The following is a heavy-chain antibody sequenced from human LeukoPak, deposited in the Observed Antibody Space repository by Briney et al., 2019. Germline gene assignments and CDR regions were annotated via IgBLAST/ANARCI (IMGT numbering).Heavy chain of an antibody. Sequence: ASVKVSCKASGYTFTTYGVSRVRQAPGQGLEWMGWISAYNGNTNYAQKYQGRATMTTDTSTSTAYMELRSLRSDDTAVYYCARDGHSSSWYLAFWGQGTLVTVSS. CDR1: GYTFTTYG. V-gene: IGHV1-18*01. CDR2: ISAYNGNT. J-gene: IGHJ4*02. D-gene: IGHD6-13*01. CDR3: ARDGHSSSWYLAF.